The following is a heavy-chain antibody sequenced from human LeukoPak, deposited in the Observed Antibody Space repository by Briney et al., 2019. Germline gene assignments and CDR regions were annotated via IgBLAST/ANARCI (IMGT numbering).Heavy chain of an antibody. CDR2: INHSGST. Sequence: SETLSLTCAVYGGSFSGYYWSWIRQPPGKGLEWIGEINHSGSTNYKPSLKSRVTISVDTSKNQFSLKLSSVTAADTGVYYCARGRGYNALDFWGQGTMVTVSA. D-gene: IGHD5-18*01. CDR1: GGSFSGYY. V-gene: IGHV4-34*01. J-gene: IGHJ3*01. CDR3: ARGRGYNALDF.